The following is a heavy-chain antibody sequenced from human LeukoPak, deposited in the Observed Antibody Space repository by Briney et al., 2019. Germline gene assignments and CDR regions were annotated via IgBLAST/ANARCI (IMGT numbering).Heavy chain of an antibody. Sequence: GASVKVSCKASGYTFTNYGISWVRQAPGQGLEWMGWISTNSDIRTYAQTLQGRFTMTTDTATTTAYMELNNLTFDDTAVCYCARDWDAMNNCFDPWGQGTPVSVSP. CDR1: GYTFTNYG. D-gene: IGHD1-26*01. CDR3: ARDWDAMNNCFDP. CDR2: ISTNSDIR. V-gene: IGHV1-18*01. J-gene: IGHJ5*02.